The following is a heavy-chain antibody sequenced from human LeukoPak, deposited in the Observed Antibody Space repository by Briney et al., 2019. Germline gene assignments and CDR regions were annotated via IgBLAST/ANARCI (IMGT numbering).Heavy chain of an antibody. V-gene: IGHV3-7*01. CDR3: ARDSSGYQ. CDR2: IKEDGSEK. D-gene: IGHD3-22*01. CDR1: GFTFSSYW. Sequence: GGSLRLSCAASGFTFSSYWMSWVRQAPGKGLEWVANIKEDGSEKYYGDSVKGRFTISRDNAKNSLYLEMNGLRVEDTAVYYCARDSSGYQWGQGTLVTVSS. J-gene: IGHJ4*02.